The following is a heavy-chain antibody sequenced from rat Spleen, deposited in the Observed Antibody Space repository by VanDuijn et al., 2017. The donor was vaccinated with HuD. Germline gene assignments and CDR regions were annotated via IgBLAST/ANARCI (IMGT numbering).Heavy chain of an antibody. CDR2: MKYEGDT. CDR1: GFSLMDYS. Sequence: QVQLKESGPGLVQPSQTLSLTCTVSGFSLMDYSVHWVRQPPGKGLEWMGRMKYEGDTYYNSALKSRLSISRDTSKSQVFLKMNSLQTEDTAIYYCTRYSGDYWGQGVMVTVSS. J-gene: IGHJ2*01. CDR3: TRYSGDY. D-gene: IGHD1-1*01. V-gene: IGHV2S30*01.